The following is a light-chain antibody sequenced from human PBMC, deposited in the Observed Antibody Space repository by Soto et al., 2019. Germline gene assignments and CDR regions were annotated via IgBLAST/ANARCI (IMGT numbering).Light chain of an antibody. Sequence: HVTQVPSYLSASVGGSVTITCLASQSIRTWLAWYQQKPGSAPKLLIYKASTLDSGVPSRFSGNGSGTDFALTIDNVQPEDCATYYCQQYNSYWTFGLGTKV. CDR1: QSIRTW. V-gene: IGKV1-5*03. CDR2: KAS. J-gene: IGKJ1*01. CDR3: QQYNSYWT.